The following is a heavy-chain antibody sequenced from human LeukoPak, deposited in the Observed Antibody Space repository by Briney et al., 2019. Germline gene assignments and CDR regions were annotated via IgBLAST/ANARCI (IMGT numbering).Heavy chain of an antibody. D-gene: IGHD4-17*01. V-gene: IGHV3-30*03. J-gene: IGHJ6*02. Sequence: PGRSLRLSCAASGFTFSSYGMHWVRQAPGKGLEWVAVISYDGSNKYYADSVKGRFTISRDNSKNTLYLQMNSLRAEDTAVYYCARGCHDYGDNESYYGMDVWGQGTTVTVSS. CDR3: ARGCHDYGDNESYYGMDV. CDR1: GFTFSSYG. CDR2: ISYDGSNK.